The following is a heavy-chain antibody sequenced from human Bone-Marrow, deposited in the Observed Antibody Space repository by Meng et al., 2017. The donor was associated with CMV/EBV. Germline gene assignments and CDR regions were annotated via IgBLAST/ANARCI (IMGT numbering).Heavy chain of an antibody. D-gene: IGHD1-14*01. Sequence: SEPLSLTCTVSGYSISSGYYWGWIRQPPGKGLEWIGSIYHSGSTYYNPSLKSRVTISVDTSKNQFSLKLSSVTAADTAVYYCAREPRSHSYWGQGTLVTVSS. V-gene: IGHV4-38-2*02. J-gene: IGHJ4*02. CDR2: IYHSGST. CDR1: GYSISSGYY. CDR3: AREPRSHSY.